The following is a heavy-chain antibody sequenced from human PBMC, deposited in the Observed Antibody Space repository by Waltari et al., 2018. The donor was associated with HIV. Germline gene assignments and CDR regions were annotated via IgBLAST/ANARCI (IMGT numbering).Heavy chain of an antibody. CDR3: TRALAY. V-gene: IGHV3-73*02. Sequence: EVQLQASGGGLAQHGGYPRVPCAASGLTFSASAIHWVRQASGKGLECVGRIRSRGNGYATAYGASVKGRFTVSRDDSKNTAYLQMNNLKTEDTAVYYCTRALAYWGQGTLVTFSP. J-gene: IGHJ4*02. CDR2: IRSRGNGYAT. D-gene: IGHD3-16*01. CDR1: GLTFSASA.